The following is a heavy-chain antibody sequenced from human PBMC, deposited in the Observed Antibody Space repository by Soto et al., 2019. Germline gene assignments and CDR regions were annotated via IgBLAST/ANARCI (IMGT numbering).Heavy chain of an antibody. J-gene: IGHJ6*02. CDR3: AKDHPKTVSSAVTGSEPGTNYYYYGMDV. Sequence: GRLLTLWCASPGFTFGSYGVHWVRQAPGKGLEWVAVISYDGSNKYYADSVKGRFTISRDNSKNTLYLQMNSLRAEDTAVYYCAKDHPKTVSSAVTGSEPGTNYYYYGMDVWGQGTTVTVSS. CDR2: ISYDGSNK. V-gene: IGHV3-30*18. D-gene: IGHD6-25*01. CDR1: GFTFGSYG.